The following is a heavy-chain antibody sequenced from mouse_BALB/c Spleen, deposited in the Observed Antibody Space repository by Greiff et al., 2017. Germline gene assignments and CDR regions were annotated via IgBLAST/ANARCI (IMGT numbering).Heavy chain of an antibody. CDR1: GFSLTSYD. J-gene: IGHJ2*01. Sequence: VKLQESGPGLVAPSQSLSITCTVSGFSLTSYDISWIRQPPGKGLEWLGVIWTGGGTNYNSAFMSRLSISKDNSKSQVFLKMNSLQTDDTAIYYCVRGDGYYDFDYWGQGTTLTVSS. CDR2: IWTGGGT. CDR3: VRGDGYYDFDY. V-gene: IGHV2-9-2*01. D-gene: IGHD2-3*01.